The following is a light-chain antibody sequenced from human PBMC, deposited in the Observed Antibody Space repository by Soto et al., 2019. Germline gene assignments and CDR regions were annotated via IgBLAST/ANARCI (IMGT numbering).Light chain of an antibody. V-gene: IGKV1-39*01. CDR2: AAS. CDR1: QSISSY. Sequence: DIQMTQSPSSLSASVGDRVTITCRASQSISSYLNWYQQKPGKAPKLLIYAASSLQSGVPSRFSGSGSGTAFTLTIISLQPEEFATYYCQQSYSTPQISFGQGTRLEIK. J-gene: IGKJ5*01. CDR3: QQSYSTPQIS.